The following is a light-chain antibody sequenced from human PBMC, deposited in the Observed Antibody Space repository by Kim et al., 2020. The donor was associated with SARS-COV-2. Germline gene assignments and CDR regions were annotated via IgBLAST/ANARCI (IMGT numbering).Light chain of an antibody. V-gene: IGLV1-40*01. CDR3: QSFDSRLTGWA. Sequence: QRVTLSCTGSSSNIGAGYHVHWYQQLPGTAPRLIIYANSNRPSGVPDRFSGSNSGTSASLAITGLQAEDEADYYCQSFDSRLTGWAFGGGTQLTVL. J-gene: IGLJ2*01. CDR2: ANS. CDR1: SSNIGAGYH.